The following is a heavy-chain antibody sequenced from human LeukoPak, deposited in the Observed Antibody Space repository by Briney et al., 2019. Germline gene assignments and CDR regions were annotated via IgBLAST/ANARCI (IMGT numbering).Heavy chain of an antibody. V-gene: IGHV1-2*02. D-gene: IGHD2-15*01. CDR1: GYTFTGYC. Sequence: ASVKVSCKASGYTFTGYCMQWVRQAPGEGLEWMGWIKPKSGGTNYAQKLQGRVTMTRDTSNRTACMEVSRVRCDGTAVYYCARQLGYCSGGSCQNWFDPWGQGTLVTVSS. CDR2: IKPKSGGT. J-gene: IGHJ5*02. CDR3: ARQLGYCSGGSCQNWFDP.